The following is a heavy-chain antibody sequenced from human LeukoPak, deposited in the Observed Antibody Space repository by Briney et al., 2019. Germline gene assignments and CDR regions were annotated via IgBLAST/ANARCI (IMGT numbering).Heavy chain of an antibody. CDR2: IYPDDSDT. Sequence: GDSLKISCKGSGYSFARYWIAWVRQMPGKGLEWVGIIYPDDSDTRYSPSFQGQVTISADKSISTAYLQWSRLKAPDSAIYYCAKQVLRCNSTNCHSGWIDPWGQGTLVSVSA. CDR1: GYSFARYW. CDR3: AKQVLRCNSTNCHSGWIDP. D-gene: IGHD2/OR15-2a*01. J-gene: IGHJ5*02. V-gene: IGHV5-51*01.